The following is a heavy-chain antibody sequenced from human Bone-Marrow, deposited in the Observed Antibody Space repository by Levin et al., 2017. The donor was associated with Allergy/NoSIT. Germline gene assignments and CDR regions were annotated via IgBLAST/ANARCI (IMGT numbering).Heavy chain of an antibody. V-gene: IGHV6-1*01. D-gene: IGHD3-10*01. CDR2: TYYESKWYH. CDR1: GDSVSSTGVA. J-gene: IGHJ3*02. CDR3: GRGRASAFDI. Sequence: SQTLSLTCVISGDSVSSTGVAWNWIRQSPSRGLEWLGRTYYESKWYHDYAASVKSRLTVDPDTSQNQFSLRLNSVTPEDTAVYYCGRGRASAFDIWGQGTVVTVSS.